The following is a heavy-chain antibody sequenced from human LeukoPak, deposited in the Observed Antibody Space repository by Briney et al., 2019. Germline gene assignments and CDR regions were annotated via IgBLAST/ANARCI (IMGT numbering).Heavy chain of an antibody. D-gene: IGHD5-12*01. J-gene: IGHJ5*02. V-gene: IGHV1-8*03. CDR1: GYTFTSYD. Sequence: ASVKVSCKASGYTFTSYDINWVRQAAGQGLEWMGWMNPNSATTGYAQKFQGRVTITRNTSISTAYMELSSLRSEDTAVYYCARSRPKWLRYFDPWGQGTLVTVSS. CDR3: ARSRPKWLRYFDP. CDR2: MNPNSATT.